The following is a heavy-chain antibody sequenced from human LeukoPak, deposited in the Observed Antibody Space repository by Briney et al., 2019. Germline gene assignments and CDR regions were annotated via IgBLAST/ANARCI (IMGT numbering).Heavy chain of an antibody. CDR2: ISSSSSYI. CDR1: GFTFSIYS. CDR3: ARKAAAGTRKDFDY. V-gene: IGHV3-21*01. D-gene: IGHD6-13*01. Sequence: PGGSLRLSCAASGFTFSIYSMNWVRQAPGKGLEWVSSISSSSSYIYYADSVKGRFTISRDNAKNSLYLQMNSLRAEDTAVYYCARKAAAGTRKDFDYWGQGTLVTVSS. J-gene: IGHJ4*02.